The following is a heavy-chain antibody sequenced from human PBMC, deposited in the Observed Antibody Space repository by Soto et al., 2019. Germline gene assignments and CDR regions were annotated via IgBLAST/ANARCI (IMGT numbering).Heavy chain of an antibody. D-gene: IGHD1-26*01. CDR1: GCAVIGDP. J-gene: IGHJ6*02. Sequence: RLCGAAAGCAVIGDPRSRVRQAPGKWLEGVSTINGGNGSPVCAVYLRGRFTISTDTSKNMLFLEVDSLRAEDTAVYYCAKLSINTCWECAPDAWGRGTPVTVSS. CDR3: AKLSINTCWECAPDA. V-gene: IGHV3-23*01. CDR2: INGGNGSP.